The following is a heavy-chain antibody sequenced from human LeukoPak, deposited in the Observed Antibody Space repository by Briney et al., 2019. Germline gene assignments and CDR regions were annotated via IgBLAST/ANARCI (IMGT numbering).Heavy chain of an antibody. Sequence: SVKVSCKASGGTFSSYAISWVRQAPGQGLEWMGRIISMLGITNYAQKFQGRVTITADKSTSTASMEVRSLKSEDTAVYYCASGWPGHSLDYWGQETLVTVSS. D-gene: IGHD5-24*01. CDR1: GGTFSSYA. J-gene: IGHJ4*02. CDR3: ASGWPGHSLDY. CDR2: IISMLGIT. V-gene: IGHV1-69*04.